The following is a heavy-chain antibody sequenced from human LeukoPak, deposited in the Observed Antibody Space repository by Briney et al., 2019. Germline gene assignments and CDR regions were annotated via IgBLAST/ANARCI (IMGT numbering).Heavy chain of an antibody. CDR3: AREFFDRSGYEIDYFDF. CDR1: GFTFSKYS. CDR2: ITDSSSTI. Sequence: PGGSLRLSCAASGFTFSKYSMNWVRQAPGRGLEWVSYITDSSSTIYYTESVKGRFTISRHNARNSLYLQMSSLRAEDTAVYYCAREFFDRSGYEIDYFDFWGLGTLVTVSS. D-gene: IGHD3-22*01. J-gene: IGHJ4*02. V-gene: IGHV3-48*04.